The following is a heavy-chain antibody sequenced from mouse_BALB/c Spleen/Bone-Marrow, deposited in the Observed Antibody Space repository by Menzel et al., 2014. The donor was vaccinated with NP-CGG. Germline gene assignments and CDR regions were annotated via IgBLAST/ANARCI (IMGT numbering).Heavy chain of an antibody. CDR3: ASATTATFYAMDY. Sequence: EVQLQQSGAELVKPGASVKLSCTVSGFNIRDTYMHWVKQRPEQGLEWNGRIDPANGNTKYDPKFQGKATITADTSSNTAYLQLSSLTSEDTAGYYCASATTATFYAMDYWGQGTSVTVSS. V-gene: IGHV14-3*02. CDR2: IDPANGNT. J-gene: IGHJ4*01. CDR1: GFNIRDTY. D-gene: IGHD1-2*01.